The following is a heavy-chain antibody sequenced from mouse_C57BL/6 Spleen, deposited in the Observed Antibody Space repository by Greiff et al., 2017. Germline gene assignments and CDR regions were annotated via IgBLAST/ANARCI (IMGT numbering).Heavy chain of an antibody. CDR1: GFNIKNTY. V-gene: IGHV14-3*01. CDR2: IDPANGNT. D-gene: IGHD1-1*01. J-gene: IGHJ4*01. CDR3: ARGYYYGSSLRAMDY. Sequence: VHVKQSVAELVRPGASVKLSCTASGFNIKNTYMHWVKQRPEQGLEWIGRIDPANGNTKYAPKFQGKATITADTSSNTAYLQLSSLTSEDTAIYYCARGYYYGSSLRAMDYWGQGTSVTVSS.